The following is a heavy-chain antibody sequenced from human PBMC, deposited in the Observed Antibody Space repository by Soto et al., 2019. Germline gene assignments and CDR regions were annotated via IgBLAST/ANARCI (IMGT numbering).Heavy chain of an antibody. CDR2: IGASGDIT. V-gene: IGHV3-23*01. Sequence: GGSMRLSCAASGFSFTNFAMSWVRQAPGKGLEWVAGIGASGDITWYADSVKGRLSISRDNSKNTLYLQLNSLRFEDTAVYYCAKDDFTDRGDDYFDAWGQGTLVTVDS. CDR3: AKDDFTDRGDDYFDA. D-gene: IGHD2-21*02. J-gene: IGHJ4*02. CDR1: GFSFTNFA.